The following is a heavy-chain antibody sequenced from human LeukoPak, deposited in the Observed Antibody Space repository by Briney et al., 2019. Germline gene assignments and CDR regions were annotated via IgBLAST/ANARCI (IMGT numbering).Heavy chain of an antibody. D-gene: IGHD3-3*01. CDR3: ARPHGAWSGYYFW. Sequence: SETLSLTCAVYGGSFSGYYWNWIRQPPGKGLEWIGEINHSGSTTYNPSLKSRVTISLDTSKNQISLKLSSVTAADTAVYYCARPHGAWSGYYFWWGQGTLVTVSS. CDR2: INHSGST. J-gene: IGHJ4*02. V-gene: IGHV4-34*01. CDR1: GGSFSGYY.